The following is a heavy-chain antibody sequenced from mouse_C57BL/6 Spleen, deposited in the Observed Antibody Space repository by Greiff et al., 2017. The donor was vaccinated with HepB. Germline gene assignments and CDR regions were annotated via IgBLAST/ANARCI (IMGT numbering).Heavy chain of an antibody. CDR2: FHPYNDDT. CDR3: ATGSSYDSYWYFDV. Sequence: QVQLQQSGAELVKPGASVKMSCKASGYTFTTYPIEWMKQNHGKSLEWIGNFHPYNDDTKYNEKFKGKATLTVEKSSSTVYLELSRLTSDDSAVYYCATGSSYDSYWYFDVWGTGTTVTVSS. J-gene: IGHJ1*03. V-gene: IGHV1-47*01. D-gene: IGHD1-1*01. CDR1: GYTFTTYP.